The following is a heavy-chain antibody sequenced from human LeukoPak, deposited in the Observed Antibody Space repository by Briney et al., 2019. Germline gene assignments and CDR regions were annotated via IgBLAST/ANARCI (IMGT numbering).Heavy chain of an antibody. CDR2: FDPEDGET. CDR1: GYTLTELS. V-gene: IGHV1-24*01. D-gene: IGHD3-22*01. J-gene: IGHJ4*02. Sequence: GASVKVSCKVSGYTLTELSMHWVRQAPGKGLEWMGGFDPEDGETIYAQKFQGRVTMTEDTSTDTAYMELSSLRSEDTAVYYCATGPLGTTYYYDSSGYGRGLGYWGQGTLVTVSS. CDR3: ATGPLGTTYYYDSSGYGRGLGY.